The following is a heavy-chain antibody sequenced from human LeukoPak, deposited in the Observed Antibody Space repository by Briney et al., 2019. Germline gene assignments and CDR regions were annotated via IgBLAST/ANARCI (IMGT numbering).Heavy chain of an antibody. CDR3: AELGITMIGGV. J-gene: IGHJ6*04. D-gene: IGHD3-10*02. V-gene: IGHV3-48*03. CDR1: GFTFSSYE. CDR2: ISSSGSTI. Sequence: GGSLRLSCAASGFTFSSYEMKWVRQAPGKGLEGVSYISSSGSTIYYADSVKGRFTISRDNAKNSLYLQMNSLRAEDTAVYYCAELGITMIGGVWGKGTTVTISS.